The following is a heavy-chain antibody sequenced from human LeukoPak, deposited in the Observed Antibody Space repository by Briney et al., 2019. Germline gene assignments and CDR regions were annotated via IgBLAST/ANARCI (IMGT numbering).Heavy chain of an antibody. J-gene: IGHJ6*03. V-gene: IGHV3-30*01. CDR1: GFTFSSYV. CDR2: ISYDGSNK. Sequence: TGRSLRLSCAASGFTFSSYVMHWVRQAPGKGLEWVAVISYDGSNKYYADSVKGRFTISRDNSKNTLYLQMNSLRAEDTAVYYCARVAGFYYMDVWGKGTTVTVSS. D-gene: IGHD2-15*01. CDR3: ARVAGFYYMDV.